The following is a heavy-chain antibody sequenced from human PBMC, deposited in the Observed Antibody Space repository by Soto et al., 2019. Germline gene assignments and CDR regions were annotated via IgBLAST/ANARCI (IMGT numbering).Heavy chain of an antibody. J-gene: IGHJ4*02. V-gene: IGHV4-4*07. CDR2: VYIGGET. CDR3: ARGRQAVGLEF. CDR1: GDSISSDY. Sequence: SETLSLTCTVSGDSISSDYWSWIRQPAGKGLEWIGRVYIGGETNYNPSLKSRLTMSLDTSKRQFSLKLSSVTAADTAVYHCARGRQAVGLEFWGLGTLVTVS. D-gene: IGHD1-26*01.